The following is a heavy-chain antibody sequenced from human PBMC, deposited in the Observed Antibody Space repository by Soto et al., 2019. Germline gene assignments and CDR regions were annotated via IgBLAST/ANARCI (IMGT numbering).Heavy chain of an antibody. CDR2: ISGSGGST. CDR3: AKGEQHDYYYYGMDV. V-gene: IGHV3-23*01. D-gene: IGHD6-13*01. CDR1: GFTFSSYA. J-gene: IGHJ6*02. Sequence: GGSLRLSCAASGFTFSSYAMSWVRQAPGKGLEWVSAISGSGGSTYYADSVKGRFTISRDNSKNTLYLQMNSLRAEDTAVYYCAKGEQHDYYYYGMDVWGQGTTVTVSS.